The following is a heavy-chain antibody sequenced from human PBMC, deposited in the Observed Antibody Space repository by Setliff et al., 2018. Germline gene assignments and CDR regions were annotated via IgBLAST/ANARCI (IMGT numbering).Heavy chain of an antibody. CDR3: ARAFGGNSDAFDI. V-gene: IGHV3-7*01. CDR2: IKQDGSEK. CDR1: GFTFSSYW. J-gene: IGHJ3*02. Sequence: GGSLRLSCAASGFTFSSYWMSWVRQAPGKGLEWVANIKQDGSEKYYVDSVKGRFTISRDNAKNSLYLQMNSLRAEDTAVYYCARAFGGNSDAFDIWGQGTMVTV. D-gene: IGHD2-21*02.